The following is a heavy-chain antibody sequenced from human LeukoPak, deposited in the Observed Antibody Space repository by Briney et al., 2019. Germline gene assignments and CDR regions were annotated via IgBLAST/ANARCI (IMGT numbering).Heavy chain of an antibody. CDR1: GFTFSSYW. J-gene: IGHJ4*02. CDR3: ARDLGTTYYDFWSGYYKRCGY. V-gene: IGHV3-74*01. Sequence: PGGSLRPSCAASGFTFSSYWMHWVRQAPGKGLVWVSRINTDGSSTSYADSVKGRFTISRDNAKNTLYLQMNSLRAEDTAVYYCARDLGTTYYDFWSGYYKRCGYWGQGTLVTVSS. CDR2: INTDGSST. D-gene: IGHD3-3*01.